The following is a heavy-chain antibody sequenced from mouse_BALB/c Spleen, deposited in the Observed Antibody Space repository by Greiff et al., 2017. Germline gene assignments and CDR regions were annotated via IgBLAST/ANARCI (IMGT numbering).Heavy chain of an antibody. CDR2: IWAGGST. V-gene: IGHV2-9*02. Sequence: VKLMESGPGLVAPSQSLSITCTVSGFSLTSYGVHWVRQPPGKGLEWLGVIWAGGSTNYNSALMSRLSISKDNSKSQVFLKMNSLQTDDTAMYYCARGDGYYGWYFDVWGAGTTVTVSS. J-gene: IGHJ1*01. D-gene: IGHD2-3*01. CDR3: ARGDGYYGWYFDV. CDR1: GFSLTSYG.